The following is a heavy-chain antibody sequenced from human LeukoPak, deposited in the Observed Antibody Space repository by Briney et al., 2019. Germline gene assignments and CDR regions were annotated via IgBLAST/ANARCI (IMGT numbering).Heavy chain of an antibody. CDR2: ISYDGSNK. Sequence: GGSLRLSCAASGFTFSSYGMHWVRQAPGKGLEWVAVISYDGSNKYYADSVKGRFTISRDNSKNTLYLQMNSLRAEDTAVYYCAKTPRGYSYSYADYRGQGTLVTVSS. D-gene: IGHD5-18*01. CDR3: AKTPRGYSYSYADY. CDR1: GFTFSSYG. V-gene: IGHV3-30*18. J-gene: IGHJ4*02.